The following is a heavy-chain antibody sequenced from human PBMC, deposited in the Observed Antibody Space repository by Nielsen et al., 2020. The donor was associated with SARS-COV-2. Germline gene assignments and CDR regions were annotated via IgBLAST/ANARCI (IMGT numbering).Heavy chain of an antibody. CDR3: ARYDDWFDP. V-gene: IGHV5-51*01. CDR1: GYKCTDNW. J-gene: IGHJ5*02. Sequence: GESLKISCKASGYKCTDNWIGWVRQLPGKGLEWMGIIYPGDSDTRYSPSFQGQVTMSVDTSTDTAYLEWRSLKASDTATYYCARYDDWFDPWGQGTLVTVTS. CDR2: IYPGDSDT. D-gene: IGHD1-1*01.